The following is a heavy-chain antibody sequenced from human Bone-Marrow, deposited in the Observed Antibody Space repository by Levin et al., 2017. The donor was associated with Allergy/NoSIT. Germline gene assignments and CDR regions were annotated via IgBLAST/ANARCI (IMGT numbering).Heavy chain of an antibody. CDR2: IKQDGSEK. CDR1: GFTFSSYW. D-gene: IGHD1-26*01. CDR3: ARCGIATSTTTIVGASFGYYYDDGMDV. Sequence: GGSLRLSCAASGFTFSSYWMSWVRQAPGKGLEWVANIKQDGSEKYYVDSVKGRFTISRDNAKNSLYLQMNSLRAEDTAVYYCARCGIATSTTTIVGASFGYYYDDGMDVWGQGTTVTVSS. V-gene: IGHV3-7*01. J-gene: IGHJ6*02.